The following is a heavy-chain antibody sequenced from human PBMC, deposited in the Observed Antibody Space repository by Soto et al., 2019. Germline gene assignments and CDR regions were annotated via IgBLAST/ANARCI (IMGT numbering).Heavy chain of an antibody. D-gene: IGHD3-10*01. CDR3: ARGGTSRSGVYNWFDS. V-gene: IGHV4-59*01. Sequence: EPLSLTCSVAGASFSSYSGSWIRQSPGKGLEWIGYIHTSGGTNYTPSLRGRVTISVDTSKNQLSLNLTSLTAADTAVYYCARGGTSRSGVYNWFDSWGQGALVTVSS. CDR1: GASFSSYS. CDR2: IHTSGGT. J-gene: IGHJ5*01.